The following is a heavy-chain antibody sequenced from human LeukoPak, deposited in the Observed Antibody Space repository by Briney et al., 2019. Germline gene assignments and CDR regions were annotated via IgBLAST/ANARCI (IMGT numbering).Heavy chain of an antibody. CDR1: GGSFSSYY. D-gene: IGHD6-19*01. J-gene: IGHJ4*02. CDR3: ARGGSGWPFYFDY. Sequence: SETLSLTCAVYGGSFSSYYWSWIRQPPGKGLEWIGYIYYSGSTNYNPSLKSRVTISVDTSKNQFSLKLSSVTAADTAVYYCARGGSGWPFYFDYWGQGTLVTVSS. V-gene: IGHV4-59*01. CDR2: IYYSGST.